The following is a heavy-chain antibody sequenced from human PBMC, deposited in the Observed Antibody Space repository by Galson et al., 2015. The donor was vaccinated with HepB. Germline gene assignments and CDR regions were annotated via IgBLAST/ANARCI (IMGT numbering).Heavy chain of an antibody. Sequence: SLRLSCAASGFTFRSYWMSWVRQAPGKGLEWVATIKEDGSEKYYMDSVKGRFTISRDNAKNSLFVQMNSLRAEDTALYYCARDEARISLRGQGTLVTVSS. J-gene: IGHJ4*02. V-gene: IGHV3-7*01. CDR1: GFTFRSYW. D-gene: IGHD6-6*01. CDR2: IKEDGSEK. CDR3: ARDEARISL.